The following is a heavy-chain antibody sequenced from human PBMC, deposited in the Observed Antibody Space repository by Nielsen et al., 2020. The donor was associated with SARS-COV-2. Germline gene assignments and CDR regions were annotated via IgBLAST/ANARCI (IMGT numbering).Heavy chain of an antibody. J-gene: IGHJ4*02. Sequence: GGSLRLSCAASGFTFSKYAMSWVRQSPGKGLEWASGIFSNGAAAWYAESVKGRFTISRDNSKNTLYLQLNSLRAEDTAIYYCAKDETTSGVNFFHYWGQGALVTVSS. CDR3: AKDETTSGVNFFHY. D-gene: IGHD7-27*01. V-gene: IGHV3-23*01. CDR2: IFSNGAAA. CDR1: GFTFSKYA.